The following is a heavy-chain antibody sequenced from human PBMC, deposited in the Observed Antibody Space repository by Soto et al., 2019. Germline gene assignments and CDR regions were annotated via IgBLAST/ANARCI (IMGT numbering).Heavy chain of an antibody. CDR3: AHRPDFIAVPLANNWFDP. V-gene: IGHV2-5*02. J-gene: IGHJ5*02. D-gene: IGHD2-2*01. CDR1: GFSLTTRGVS. CDR2: IYWDDDK. Sequence: SGPTLVNPTQTLTLTCTFSGFSLTTRGVSVGWIRQPPGKALEWLALIYWDDDKRISPSLKSRLTITKDTSRNQVVLTMTNMDPVDTATYYCAHRPDFIAVPLANNWFDPWGQGVLVTLSS.